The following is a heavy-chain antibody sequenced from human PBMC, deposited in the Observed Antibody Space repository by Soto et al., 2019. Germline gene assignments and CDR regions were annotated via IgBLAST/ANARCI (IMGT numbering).Heavy chain of an antibody. D-gene: IGHD3-22*01. V-gene: IGHV3-73*01. CDR1: GFTLSGSA. CDR2: IRSKAYSYAT. Sequence: EVQLVESGGGLVQPGGSLKLSCAASGFTLSGSAMHWVRQASGKGLEWVGRIRSKAYSYATAYAASVKGRFTISRDDSKNTAYLQMTSLKTEDTAVYYCTRLDISGNYYDYWGQGTLVTVSS. J-gene: IGHJ4*02. CDR3: TRLDISGNYYDY.